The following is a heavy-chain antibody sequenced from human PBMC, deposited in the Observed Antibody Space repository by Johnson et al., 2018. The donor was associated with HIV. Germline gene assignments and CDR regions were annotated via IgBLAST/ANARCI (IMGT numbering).Heavy chain of an antibody. CDR1: GFTFSSYG. CDR2: IRYDGSNK. V-gene: IGHV3-30*02. Sequence: VQLVESGGGVVQPGGSLRLSCAASGFTFSSYGMHWVRQAPGKGLEWVAFIRYDGSNKYYADSVKGRFTISRDNSKNTLYLQMNSLRAEDTAVYYCARVPTSSGYHDAFDIWGQGTMVTVSS. D-gene: IGHD3-22*01. J-gene: IGHJ3*02. CDR3: ARVPTSSGYHDAFDI.